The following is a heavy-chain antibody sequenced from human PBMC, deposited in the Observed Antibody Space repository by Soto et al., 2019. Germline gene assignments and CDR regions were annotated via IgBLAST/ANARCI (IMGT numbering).Heavy chain of an antibody. J-gene: IGHJ4*02. V-gene: IGHV3-23*01. Sequence: GGSLRLSCAAPGFTFSSYAMSWVRQAPGKGLEWVSAISGSGGSTYYADSVKGRFTISRDNSKNTLYLQMNSLRAEDTAVYYCATSSITMVRGPSSYWGQGTLVTVSS. CDR1: GFTFSSYA. CDR2: ISGSGGST. D-gene: IGHD3-10*01. CDR3: ATSSITMVRGPSSY.